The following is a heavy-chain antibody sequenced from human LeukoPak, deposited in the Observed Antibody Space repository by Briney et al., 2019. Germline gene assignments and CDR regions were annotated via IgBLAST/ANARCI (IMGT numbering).Heavy chain of an antibody. CDR3: ARHYDDSSGSAYYFDY. V-gene: IGHV4-30-4*08. J-gene: IGHJ4*02. Sequence: SQTLSLSCTVSGGSISSGDYYWSWIRQPPGKGLKWIGYSYYSGSTYYNPSLKSRLTISVDTSKNQFSLKLSSVTAADTAVYSCARHYDDSSGSAYYFDYWGQGTLVTVSS. D-gene: IGHD3-22*01. CDR2: SYYSGST. CDR1: GGSISSGDYY.